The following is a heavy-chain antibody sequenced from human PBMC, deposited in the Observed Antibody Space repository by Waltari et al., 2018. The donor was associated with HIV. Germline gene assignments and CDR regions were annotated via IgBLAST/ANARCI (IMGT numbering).Heavy chain of an antibody. Sequence: ELKLEQSGGGLVQTGRSLRLSCGAPGFMFDDYDMDWVRQVAGKGLEWVASNSRNGNRKTYADSVKGRFTISRDNAQRFLYLQMKSLRPEDTALYFCANVDPYYGGGGRRIWGQGTMVIVSS. CDR3: ANVDPYYGGGGRRI. J-gene: IGHJ3*02. CDR2: NSRNGNRK. CDR1: GFMFDDYD. V-gene: IGHV3-9*01. D-gene: IGHD4-17*01.